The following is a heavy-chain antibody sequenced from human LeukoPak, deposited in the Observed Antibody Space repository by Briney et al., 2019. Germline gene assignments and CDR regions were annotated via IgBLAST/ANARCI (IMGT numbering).Heavy chain of an antibody. CDR1: GGSISSGSYY. D-gene: IGHD7-27*01. J-gene: IGHJ4*02. CDR2: IYTSGST. V-gene: IGHV4-61*02. Sequence: SETPSLTCTVSGGSISSGSYYWSWIRQPAGKGLEWIGRIYTSGSTDYNPSFQSRVTISIDTSKNQFSLKLSSVTAADTAVYYCARPDGKLGMFGHWGQGTLVTVSS. CDR3: ARPDGKLGMFGH.